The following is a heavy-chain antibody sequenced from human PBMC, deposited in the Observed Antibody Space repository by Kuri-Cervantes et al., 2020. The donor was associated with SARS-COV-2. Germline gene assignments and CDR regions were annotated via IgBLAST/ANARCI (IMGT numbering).Heavy chain of an antibody. CDR3: AKGLILD. CDR2: ISSSSSTI. Sequence: GESLKISCAASGFTFSSYSMNWVRQAPGKGLEWVSYISSSSSTIYYADSVKGRFTISRDNAKNSLFLQMNSLRAEDTAVYYCAKGLILDWGQGTVVTVSS. CDR1: GFTFSSYS. V-gene: IGHV3-48*04. D-gene: IGHD2-15*01. J-gene: IGHJ4*02.